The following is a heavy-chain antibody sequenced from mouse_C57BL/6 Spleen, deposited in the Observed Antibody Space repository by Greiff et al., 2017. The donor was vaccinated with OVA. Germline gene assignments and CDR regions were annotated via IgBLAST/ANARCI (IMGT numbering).Heavy chain of an antibody. Sequence: VQLQQSGAELVKPGASVKISCKASGYAFSSYWMNWVKQRPGKGLEWIGQIYPGDGDTNYNGKFKGKATLTADKSSSTAYMQLSSLTSEDSAVYFGATGYYGSSYDYYAMDDWGQGTSVTVSS. CDR3: ATGYYGSSYDYYAMDD. CDR1: GYAFSSYW. CDR2: IYPGDGDT. D-gene: IGHD1-1*01. V-gene: IGHV1-80*01. J-gene: IGHJ4*01.